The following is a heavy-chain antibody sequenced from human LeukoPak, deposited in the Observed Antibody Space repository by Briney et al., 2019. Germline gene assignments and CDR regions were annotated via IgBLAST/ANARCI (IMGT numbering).Heavy chain of an antibody. V-gene: IGHV4-31*03. J-gene: IGHJ6*02. D-gene: IGHD3-3*01. CDR2: IYYSGST. CDR1: GGSISSGGYY. CDR3: ARGSSYDFWSGYYRYDYYYYYGMDV. Sequence: PSETLSLTCTVSGGSISSGGYYWSWIRQHPGKGLEWIGYIYYSGSTYYNPSLKSRVTISVYTSKNQFSLKLSSVPAADTAVYYCARGSSYDFWSGYYRYDYYYYYGMDVWGQGTTVTVSS.